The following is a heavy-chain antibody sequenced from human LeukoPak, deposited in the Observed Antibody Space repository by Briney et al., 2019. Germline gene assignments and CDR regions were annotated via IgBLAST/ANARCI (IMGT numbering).Heavy chain of an antibody. CDR1: GGSISSYY. CDR2: IYYSGST. D-gene: IGHD5-18*01. J-gene: IGHJ4*02. Sequence: SETLSLTCTVSGGSISSYYWSWIRQPPGKGLEWIGYIYYSGSTNYNSSLRSRVTISADTSNNHFSLKLTSVTAADTAVYYCARHRHSHCYDYWGQGTLVTVSS. CDR3: ARHRHSHCYDY. V-gene: IGHV4-59*08.